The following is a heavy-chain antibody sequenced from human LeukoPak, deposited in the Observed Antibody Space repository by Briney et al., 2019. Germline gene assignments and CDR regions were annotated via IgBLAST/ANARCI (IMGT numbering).Heavy chain of an antibody. V-gene: IGHV1-3*01. J-gene: IGHJ4*02. D-gene: IGHD6-19*01. Sequence: ASVKVPCKASGYTFTNYAIHWVRQAPGQRLEWMGWINAENGNTKYSQKFQGRVTVTRDTSASTAYMELSSLRSEDTAVYYCARDSGYRSGWSLDYWGQGTLVTVSS. CDR2: INAENGNT. CDR1: GYTFTNYA. CDR3: ARDSGYRSGWSLDY.